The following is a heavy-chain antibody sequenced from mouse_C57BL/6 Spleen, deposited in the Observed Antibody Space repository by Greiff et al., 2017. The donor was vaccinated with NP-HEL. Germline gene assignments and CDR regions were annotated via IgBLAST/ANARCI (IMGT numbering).Heavy chain of an antibody. V-gene: IGHV14-4*01. J-gene: IGHJ4*01. D-gene: IGHD2-3*01. CDR1: GFNIKDDY. CDR2: IDPANGDT. CDR3: TTRSDGYYGNYYAMDY. Sequence: VQLQQSGAELVRPGASVKLSCTASGFNIKDDYMHWVKQRPEQGLEWIGWIDPANGDTEYASKFQGKATITADTSSNTAYLQLSSLTSEDTAVYYCTTRSDGYYGNYYAMDYWGQGTSVTVSS.